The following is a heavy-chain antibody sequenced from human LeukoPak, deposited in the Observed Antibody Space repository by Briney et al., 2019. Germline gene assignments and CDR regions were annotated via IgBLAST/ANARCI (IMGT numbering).Heavy chain of an antibody. Sequence: ASVKGSCKVSGYTLTELSMHWVRQAPGKGLEWMGGFDPEDGETIYAQKFQGRVTMTEDTSTDTAYMELSSLRSEDTAVYYCATSIVGATQLSYYYYGMDVWGQGTTVTVSS. V-gene: IGHV1-24*01. J-gene: IGHJ6*02. D-gene: IGHD1-26*01. CDR1: GYTLTELS. CDR2: FDPEDGET. CDR3: ATSIVGATQLSYYYYGMDV.